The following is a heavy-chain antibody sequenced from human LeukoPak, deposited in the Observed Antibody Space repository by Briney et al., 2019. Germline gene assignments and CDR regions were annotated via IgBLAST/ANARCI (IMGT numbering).Heavy chain of an antibody. D-gene: IGHD3-9*01. V-gene: IGHV3-9*01. Sequence: SGGSLRLSCTASGFSFSGHWMHWVRQAPGKGLEWVSGISWNSGSIGYADSVKGRFTISRDNAKNSLYLQMNSLRAEDTALYYCAKSSHYDILTGYYSRWGQGTLVTVSS. CDR2: ISWNSGSI. J-gene: IGHJ4*02. CDR1: GFSFSGHW. CDR3: AKSSHYDILTGYYSR.